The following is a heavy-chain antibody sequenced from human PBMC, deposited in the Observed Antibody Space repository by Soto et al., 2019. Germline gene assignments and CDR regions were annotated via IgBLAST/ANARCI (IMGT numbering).Heavy chain of an antibody. CDR1: GYTFTSYA. V-gene: IGHV1-3*01. D-gene: IGHD1-7*01. CDR3: AATGELVLXXXYXXYGMDV. CDR2: INAGNGNT. J-gene: IGHJ6*01. Sequence: EASVKVSCKASGYTFTSYAMYWVRQAPGQRLEWMGWINAGNGNTKYSXXXXGRVTITRDTSASTAXMELSSLRSEDTXXXXXAATGELVLXXXYXXYGMDVXXXGTTV.